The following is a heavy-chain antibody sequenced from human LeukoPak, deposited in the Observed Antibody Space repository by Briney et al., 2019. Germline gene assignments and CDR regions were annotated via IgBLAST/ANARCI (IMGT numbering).Heavy chain of an antibody. V-gene: IGHV1-2*02. Sequence: ASVKVSCKASGYTFTGYYMHWVRQAPGQGLEWMGWINPNSGGTNYAQKFQGRVTMTRDTSISTAYMELSRLRSDDTAVYYCARASYGSSASPRGGYWGQGTLVTVSS. CDR3: ARASYGSSASPRGGY. CDR2: INPNSGGT. D-gene: IGHD3-10*01. CDR1: GYTFTGYY. J-gene: IGHJ4*02.